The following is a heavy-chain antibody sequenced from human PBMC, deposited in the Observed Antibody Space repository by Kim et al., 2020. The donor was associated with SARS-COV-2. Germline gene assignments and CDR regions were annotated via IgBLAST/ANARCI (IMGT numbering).Heavy chain of an antibody. Sequence: GGSLRLSCASSGFVFSYYYMTWIRQAPGKGLEWVSYISGSGTTIYYADSVRGRFTMSRDNAKNSLYLQMNSLRAEDTAVYYCARAREPSAWVDAFDIWG. J-gene: IGHJ3*02. CDR3: ARAREPSAWVDAFDI. V-gene: IGHV3-11*01. CDR1: GFVFSYYY. CDR2: ISGSGTTI.